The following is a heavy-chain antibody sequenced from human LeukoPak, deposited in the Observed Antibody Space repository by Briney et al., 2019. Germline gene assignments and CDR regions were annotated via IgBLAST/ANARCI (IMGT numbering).Heavy chain of an antibody. CDR3: ARRRYYDGSAYLA. D-gene: IGHD3-22*01. CDR1: GDSVSRSDSY. CDR2: IYYSGRT. J-gene: IGHJ1*01. V-gene: IGHV4-39*01. Sequence: PSETLSLTCSVSGDSVSRSDSYWDWIRQPPGTGLEWLGTIYYSGRTYYSPSLKSRVTMSVDPSNNQFSLNLRSVTAADTALYYCARRRYYDGSAYLAWGQGTLLSVSS.